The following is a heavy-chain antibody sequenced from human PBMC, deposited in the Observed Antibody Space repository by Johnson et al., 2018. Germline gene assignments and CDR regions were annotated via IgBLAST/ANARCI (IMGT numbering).Heavy chain of an antibody. CDR3: AGDPSIGSNWYYYMDV. V-gene: IGHV3-48*01. CDR2: ISSSSAYI. J-gene: IGHJ6*03. D-gene: IGHD5/OR15-5a*01. Sequence: VQLGESGGGLIQPGASLRLSCATSGFTFSSYAMNWVRQAPGKGLEWISYISSSSAYISSGDSVKGRFTISRDNAQKSLFLQMNSLRVEDTAVYYCAGDPSIGSNWYYYMDVWGKGTTVTVSS. CDR1: GFTFSSYA.